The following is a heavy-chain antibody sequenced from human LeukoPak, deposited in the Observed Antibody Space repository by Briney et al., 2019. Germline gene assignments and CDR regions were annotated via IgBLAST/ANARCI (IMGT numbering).Heavy chain of an antibody. Sequence: GGSLRLSCAASGFTFSSYSMNWARQAPGKGLEWVSYISSSSSTIYYADSVKGRFTISRDNAKNSLYLQMNSLRAEDTAVYYCARGYDSSTIGRGKYYYYGMDVWGQGTTVTVSS. CDR1: GFTFSSYS. J-gene: IGHJ6*02. V-gene: IGHV3-48*01. CDR2: ISSSSSTI. CDR3: ARGYDSSTIGRGKYYYYGMDV. D-gene: IGHD3-3*01.